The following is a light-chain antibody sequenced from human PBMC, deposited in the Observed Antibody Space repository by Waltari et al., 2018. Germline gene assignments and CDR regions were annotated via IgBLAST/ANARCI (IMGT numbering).Light chain of an antibody. CDR3: QHHFRLPAT. CDR2: GAS. Sequence: EIVLTQSPVSLSLSPGERATLSCRSSQSISRYLAWYQQKPGQAPRLIIYGASNRATGVPPRFSGSGSGTDFSLTISGLEPEDSAVYYCQHHFRLPATFGQGTKVEIK. CDR1: QSISRY. J-gene: IGKJ1*01. V-gene: IGKV3-20*01.